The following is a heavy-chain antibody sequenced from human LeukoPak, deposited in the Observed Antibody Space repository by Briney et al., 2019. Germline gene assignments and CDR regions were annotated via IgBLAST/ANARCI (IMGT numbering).Heavy chain of an antibody. CDR2: IGTAGDT. CDR3: AREVKGYYDSSGYPRGAFDI. D-gene: IGHD3-22*01. CDR1: GFTFSSYA. V-gene: IGHV3-13*01. Sequence: GGSLRLSCAASGFTFSSYAMHWVRQATGKGLEWVSAIGTAGDTYYPGSVKGRFTISRENAKNSLYLQMNSLRAGDTAVYYCAREVKGYYDSSGYPRGAFDIWGQGTMVTVSS. J-gene: IGHJ3*02.